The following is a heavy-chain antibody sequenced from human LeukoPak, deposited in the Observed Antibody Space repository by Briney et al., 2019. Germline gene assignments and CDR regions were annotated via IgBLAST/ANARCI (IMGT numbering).Heavy chain of an antibody. CDR1: GYTFTGYY. D-gene: IGHD3-22*01. CDR3: ARDREAAPYYYDSSGYYPPYYYGMDV. J-gene: IGHJ6*02. Sequence: ASVKVSCKASGYTFTGYYMHWVRQAPGQGLECMGWINPNSGGTNYAQKFQGRVTMTRDTSISTAYMELSRLRSDDTAVYCCARDREAAPYYYDSSGYYPPYYYGMDVWGQGTTVTVSS. CDR2: INPNSGGT. V-gene: IGHV1-2*02.